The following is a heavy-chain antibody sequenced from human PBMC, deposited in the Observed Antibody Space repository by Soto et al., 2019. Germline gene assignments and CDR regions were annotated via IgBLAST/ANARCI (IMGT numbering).Heavy chain of an antibody. V-gene: IGHV3-74*01. CDR3: ATAVDYDFWSGTTHYGMDV. D-gene: IGHD3-3*01. J-gene: IGHJ6*02. Sequence: GVLRLSCAASGLTFSQYWMHWVRQAPGQGLVWVSRISDDGTITDYADSVKGRFTVSRDNARNTHSLQMNSLRSEDTAVYFCATAVDYDFWSGTTHYGMDVWGQGT. CDR2: ISDDGTIT. CDR1: GLTFSQYW.